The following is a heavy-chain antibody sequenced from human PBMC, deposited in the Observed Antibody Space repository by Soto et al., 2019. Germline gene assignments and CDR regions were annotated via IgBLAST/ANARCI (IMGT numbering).Heavy chain of an antibody. D-gene: IGHD6-19*01. V-gene: IGHV3-74*01. Sequence: GGSLRLSCGASGFTFSSYHMNWVRQAPGKGLVWVSRINSDGSSTSYADSVKGRFTISRDNAKNTLYLQMNSLRAEDTAVYYCAVAVAGPTAIGYWGQGTLVTVSS. CDR1: GFTFSSYH. CDR3: AVAVAGPTAIGY. CDR2: INSDGSST. J-gene: IGHJ4*02.